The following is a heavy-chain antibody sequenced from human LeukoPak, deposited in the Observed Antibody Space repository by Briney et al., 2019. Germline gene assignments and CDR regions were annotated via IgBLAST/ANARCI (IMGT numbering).Heavy chain of an antibody. V-gene: IGHV3-23*01. CDR1: GFTFSNYA. CDR3: AKYYDSSGYYLTVVDV. D-gene: IGHD3-22*01. CDR2: ISGSGGST. J-gene: IGHJ6*04. Sequence: PGGSLRLSCAASGFTFSNYAMNWVRQAPGKGLEWVSGISGSGGSTYYADSVKGRFTISRDNSKNTLYLQMNSLRAEDTAVYYCAKYYDSSGYYLTVVDVWGKGTTVTVSS.